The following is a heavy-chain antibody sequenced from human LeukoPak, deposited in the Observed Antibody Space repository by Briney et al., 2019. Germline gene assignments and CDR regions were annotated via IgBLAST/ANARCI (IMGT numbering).Heavy chain of an antibody. CDR2: IKHDGSEK. D-gene: IGHD3-3*01. Sequence: GGSLRLSCAASGFIFTNYFMSWVRQAPGKGLEWVASIKHDGSEKYYVDSVRVRFTISRDNTMNSLYLQMSSLRAEDTAVYYCATDRGWRTSGYYLYYFEYWGQGTLVTYSS. CDR3: ATDRGWRTSGYYLYYFEY. J-gene: IGHJ4*02. V-gene: IGHV3-7*01. CDR1: GFIFTNYF.